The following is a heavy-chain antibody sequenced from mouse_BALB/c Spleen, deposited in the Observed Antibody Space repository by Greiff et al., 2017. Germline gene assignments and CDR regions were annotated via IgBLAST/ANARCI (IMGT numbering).Heavy chain of an antibody. CDR3: ANDGSHSIDD. Sequence: QVQLQQPGAELVKPGAPVKLSCKASGYTFTSYWMNWVQQRPGRGLEWIGRIDPSDSETHYNQKFKDKATLTVDKSSSTAYIQLSSLTSEDSAVYYCANDGSHSIDDWGQGTSVTVSS. D-gene: IGHD2-3*01. CDR2: IDPSDSET. J-gene: IGHJ4*01. V-gene: IGHV1-69*02. CDR1: GYTFTSYW.